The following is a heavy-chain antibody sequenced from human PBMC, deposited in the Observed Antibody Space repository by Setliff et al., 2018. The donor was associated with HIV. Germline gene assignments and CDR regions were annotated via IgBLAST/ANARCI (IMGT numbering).Heavy chain of an antibody. V-gene: IGHV3-9*01. D-gene: IGHD3-22*01. Sequence: GGSLRLSCAASGFIFDDYVMHWVRQAPGRGLEWVSSINWDSDNRGYADSVRGRFTISRDNAKNSLYLQMNSLRVEDTALYFCAKDISGPPPDYYDTSGYYGDAFDFWGRGTMVTVSS. CDR2: INWDSDNR. CDR1: GFIFDDYV. J-gene: IGHJ3*01. CDR3: AKDISGPPPDYYDTSGYYGDAFDF.